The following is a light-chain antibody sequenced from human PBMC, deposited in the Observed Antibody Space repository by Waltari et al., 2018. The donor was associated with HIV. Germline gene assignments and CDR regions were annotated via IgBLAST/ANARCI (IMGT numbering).Light chain of an antibody. Sequence: QSVLTQPPSVSGAPGQRVTISCPGSSSNIGAGYDVHWYQQLPGTGPKLLIYANNNRPAGVPDRFSGSKSGTSASLAITGLQAEDEADYYCHSYDASLGGPVVFGGGTKLTVL. CDR2: ANN. V-gene: IGLV1-40*01. J-gene: IGLJ2*01. CDR1: SSNIGAGYD. CDR3: HSYDASLGGPVV.